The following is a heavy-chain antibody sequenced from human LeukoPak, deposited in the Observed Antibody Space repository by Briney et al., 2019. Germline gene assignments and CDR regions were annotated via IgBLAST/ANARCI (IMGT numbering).Heavy chain of an antibody. V-gene: IGHV4-39*05. CDR1: GGSISSSSYY. J-gene: IGHJ5*02. CDR3: ALLRFLEWS. D-gene: IGHD3-3*01. CDR2: IYYSGST. Sequence: KTSETPSLTCTVSGGSISSSSYYWGWIRQPPGKGLGWIGSIYYSGSTYYNPSLKSRVTISVDTSKNQFSLKLSSVTAADTAVYYCALLRFLEWSWGQGTLVTVSS.